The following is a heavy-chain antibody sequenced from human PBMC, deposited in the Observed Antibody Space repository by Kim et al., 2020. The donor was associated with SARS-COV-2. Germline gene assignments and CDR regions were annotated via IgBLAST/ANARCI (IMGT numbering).Heavy chain of an antibody. D-gene: IGHD4-17*01. CDR2: I. V-gene: IGHV3-21*01. J-gene: IGHJ4*02. CDR3: AGQAVYGYYFDY. Sequence: IDYADSVKGRFTISRDNTKNSLFLQMNSLRAEDTAVYYCAGQAVYGYYFDYWGQGTLVTVSS.